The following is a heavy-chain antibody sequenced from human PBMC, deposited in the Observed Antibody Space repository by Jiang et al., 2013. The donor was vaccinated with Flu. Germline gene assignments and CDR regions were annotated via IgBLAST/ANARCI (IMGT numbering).Heavy chain of an antibody. CDR3: ARAVRGYDLYYFDY. CDR2: IYYSGST. V-gene: IGHV4-39*01. J-gene: IGHJ4*02. CDR1: GGSISSSSYY. Sequence: SLTCTVSGGSISSSSYYWGWIRQPPGKGLEWIGSIYYSGSTYYNPSLKSRVTISVDTSKNQFSLKLSSVTAADTAVYYCARAVRGYDLYYFDYWGQGTLVTVSS. D-gene: IGHD5-12*01.